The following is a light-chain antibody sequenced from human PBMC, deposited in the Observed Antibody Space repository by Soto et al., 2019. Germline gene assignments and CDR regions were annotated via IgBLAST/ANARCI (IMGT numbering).Light chain of an antibody. V-gene: IGKV3-15*01. CDR2: GAS. CDR3: QQYNNWPPIT. CDR1: QSVSSN. Sequence: EIVMTQSPDTLSLSPGARSSLSCGASQSVSSNLAWYQQKPGQAPRPLIYGASTRATGIPARFSGSGSGTEFTLTIRSLQSEDFAVYYCQQYNNWPPITFGQGTRLEIK. J-gene: IGKJ5*01.